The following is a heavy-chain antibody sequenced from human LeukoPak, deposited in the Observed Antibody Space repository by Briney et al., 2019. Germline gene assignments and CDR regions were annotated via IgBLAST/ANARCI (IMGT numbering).Heavy chain of an antibody. CDR1: GGSFSGYY. Sequence: PSETLSLTCAVYGGSFSGYYWSWIRQPPGKGLEWIGEINHSGSTNYNPSLKSRVTISVDTSENQFSLKLSSVTAADTAVYYCARGYSSSWFPWDYWGQGTLVTVSS. D-gene: IGHD6-13*01. V-gene: IGHV4-34*01. CDR2: INHSGST. CDR3: ARGYSSSWFPWDY. J-gene: IGHJ4*02.